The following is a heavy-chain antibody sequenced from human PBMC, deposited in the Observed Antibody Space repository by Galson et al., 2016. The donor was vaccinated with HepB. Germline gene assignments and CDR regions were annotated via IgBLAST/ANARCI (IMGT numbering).Heavy chain of an antibody. V-gene: IGHV3-23*01. CDR3: AREGKGGRVDYYYYYYMDV. Sequence: SLRLPCAASRFTFSNFGMNWFRQAPGKGLEWVSGVSDTGTTYYANYVKGRFTISRDNSKGTLYLQLNSLSAEDTAVYYCAREGKGGRVDYYYYYYMDVWGKGTTVTVSS. D-gene: IGHD2-15*01. CDR1: RFTFSNFG. CDR2: VSDTGTT. J-gene: IGHJ6*03.